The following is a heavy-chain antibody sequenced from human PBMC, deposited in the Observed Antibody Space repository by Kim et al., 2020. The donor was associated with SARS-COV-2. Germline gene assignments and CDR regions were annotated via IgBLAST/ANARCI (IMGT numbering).Heavy chain of an antibody. J-gene: IGHJ6*02. Sequence: GGSLRLSCAASGFTFSAYYMSWIRQAPAKGLEWVSYISSKGSATYYLESVKGRFTISRDNAKTSLSLQMNTMRAEDTAVYYCARAPGGVGYLASPHYYDNMDVWGQGTTVTDS. CDR1: GFTFSAYY. V-gene: IGHV3-11*01. CDR3: ARAPGGVGYLASPHYYDNMDV. CDR2: ISSKGSAT. D-gene: IGHD3-16*02.